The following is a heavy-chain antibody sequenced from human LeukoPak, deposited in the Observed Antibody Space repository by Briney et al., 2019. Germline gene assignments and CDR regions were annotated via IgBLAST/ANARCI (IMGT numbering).Heavy chain of an antibody. CDR1: GFTFSDYA. CDR3: ARDHRGSEVSDAFDI. Sequence: PGGSLRLSCAASGFTFSDYAMHWVRQAPGKGLEWVTFIRHDESDIYYADSVKGRFTISRDNSKNTLYLQMNSLRAEDTAVYYCARDHRGSEVSDAFDIWGQGTMVTVSS. J-gene: IGHJ3*02. V-gene: IGHV3-30*02. D-gene: IGHD3-10*01. CDR2: IRHDESDI.